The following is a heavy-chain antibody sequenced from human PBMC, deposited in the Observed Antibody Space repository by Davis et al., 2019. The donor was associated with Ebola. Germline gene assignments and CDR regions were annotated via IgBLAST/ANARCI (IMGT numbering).Heavy chain of an antibody. CDR1: GGTFSSYA. CDR3: ARPHGDYGDYENWFDP. Sequence: SVKVSCKASGGTFSSYAISWVRQAPGQGLEWMGGIIPIFGTANYAQKFQGRVTITADKSTSTAYMELSSLRSEDTAVYYCARPHGDYGDYENWFDPWGQGTLVTVSS. CDR2: IIPIFGTA. J-gene: IGHJ5*02. V-gene: IGHV1-69*06. D-gene: IGHD4-17*01.